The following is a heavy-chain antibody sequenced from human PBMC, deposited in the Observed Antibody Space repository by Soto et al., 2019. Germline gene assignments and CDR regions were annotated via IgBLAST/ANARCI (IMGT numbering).Heavy chain of an antibody. CDR2: IYSGGTT. CDR1: GFTVSSNY. CDR3: ARNGDSSDYRGWFDP. J-gene: IGHJ5*02. Sequence: EVPLVESGGGLVQPGGSLRLSCAASGFTVSSNYMSWVRQAPGKGLEWVSVIYSGGTTYYADSVKGRFTISRDNSKNTLYLQVNSLRAEDTAVYYCARNGDSSDYRGWFDPWGQGTLVTVSS. V-gene: IGHV3-66*01. D-gene: IGHD3-22*01.